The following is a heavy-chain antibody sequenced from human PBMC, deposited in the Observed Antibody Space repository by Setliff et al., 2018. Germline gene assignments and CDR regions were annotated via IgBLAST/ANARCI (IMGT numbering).Heavy chain of an antibody. D-gene: IGHD1-1*01. J-gene: IGHJ4*02. Sequence: GGSLRLSCEASGLSLENFWMHWVRQVPGKGLVWVSRINSDGSSTSYADSVKGRFTISRDNAKNTLYLQMNSLRAEDTAVYYCARETDEGTVDYWGQGTLVTVSS. V-gene: IGHV3-74*01. CDR1: GLSLENFW. CDR2: INSDGSST. CDR3: ARETDEGTVDY.